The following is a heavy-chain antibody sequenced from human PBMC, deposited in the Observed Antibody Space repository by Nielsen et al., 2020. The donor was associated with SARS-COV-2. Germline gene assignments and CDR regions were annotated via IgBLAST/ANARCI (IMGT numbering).Heavy chain of an antibody. Sequence: GESLKISCAASGFTFKNYAMSWVRQAPGKGLEWVSAISGSGEKTYYTDSVKGRFAISRDNSKNSLYLQMNSLRAEDTALYYCATGIAAAGPYYYGMDVWGQGTTVTVSS. CDR1: GFTFKNYA. V-gene: IGHV3-23*01. J-gene: IGHJ6*02. CDR3: ATGIAAAGPYYYGMDV. D-gene: IGHD6-13*01. CDR2: ISGSGEKT.